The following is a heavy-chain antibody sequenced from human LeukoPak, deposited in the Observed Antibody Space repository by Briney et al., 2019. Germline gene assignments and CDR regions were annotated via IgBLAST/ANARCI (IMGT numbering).Heavy chain of an antibody. Sequence: QPGRSVRLSCAGSGFTFSSYAMHWVRQAPGKGLEWVAVISYDGSNKYYADSVKGRFTISRDNSKNTLYLQMNSLRAEDTAVYYCARDRAVAGSYYYYGMDVWGKGTTVTVSS. CDR2: ISYDGSNK. CDR3: ARDRAVAGSYYYYGMDV. J-gene: IGHJ6*04. CDR1: GFTFSSYA. V-gene: IGHV3-30*04. D-gene: IGHD6-19*01.